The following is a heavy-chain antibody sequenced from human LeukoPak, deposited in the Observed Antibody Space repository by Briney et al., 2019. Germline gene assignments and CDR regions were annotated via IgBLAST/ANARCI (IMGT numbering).Heavy chain of an antibody. CDR2: INPSGGST. J-gene: IGHJ4*02. CDR1: GYTFTSYG. V-gene: IGHV1-46*01. CDR3: ARSALYCSGGSCFLDY. Sequence: ASVTVSCTASGYTFTSYGISWVRQAPGQGLEWMGIINPSGGSTSYAQKFQGRVTMTRDTSTSTVYMELSSLRSDDTAVYYCARSALYCSGGSCFLDYWGQGTLVTVSS. D-gene: IGHD2-15*01.